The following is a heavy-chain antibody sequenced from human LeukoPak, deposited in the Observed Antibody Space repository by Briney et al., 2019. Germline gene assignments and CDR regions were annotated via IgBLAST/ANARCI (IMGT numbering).Heavy chain of an antibody. J-gene: IGHJ4*02. CDR3: AGAPAGSLEWLSPFDY. D-gene: IGHD3-3*01. V-gene: IGHV4-61*02. CDR1: GGSISSGSCY. CDR2: IYASGST. Sequence: SETLSLTCTVSGGSISSGSCYWSWIRQPAGKGLEWIGRIYASGSTNYNPSLKSRVTISVDTSKNQLSLKLSSVTAADTAVYYCAGAPAGSLEWLSPFDYWGQGTLVTVSS.